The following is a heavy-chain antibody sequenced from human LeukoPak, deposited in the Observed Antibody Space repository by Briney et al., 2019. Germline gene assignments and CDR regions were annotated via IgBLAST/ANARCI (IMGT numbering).Heavy chain of an antibody. V-gene: IGHV4-30-4*01. D-gene: IGHD6-19*01. CDR3: ARDGHSGYSSGWSRAYAFDI. CDR1: GGSISSGDYY. CDR2: IYYSGST. J-gene: IGHJ3*02. Sequence: SETLSLTCTVSGGSISSGDYYWSWIRQPPGKGLEWIGYIYYSGSTYYNPSLKSRVTISVDTSKNQFSLKLSSVTAADTAVYYCARDGHSGYSSGWSRAYAFDIWGQGTMVTVSS.